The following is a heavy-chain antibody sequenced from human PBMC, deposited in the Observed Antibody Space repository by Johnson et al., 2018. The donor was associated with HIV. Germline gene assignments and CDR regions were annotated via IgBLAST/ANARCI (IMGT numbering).Heavy chain of an antibody. J-gene: IGHJ3*02. CDR2: ISGRGGST. V-gene: IGHV3-23*04. Sequence: VQLVESGGGVVQPGRSLRLSCAASGFTFSSYAMSWVRQAPGKGLEWVSAISGRGGSTYYADSVKGRFTISRDNSKNTLYLQMNSLRAEDTALYYCAKDRRSHYGDYESGAFDIWGQGTMVTVSS. CDR1: GFTFSSYA. D-gene: IGHD4-17*01. CDR3: AKDRRSHYGDYESGAFDI.